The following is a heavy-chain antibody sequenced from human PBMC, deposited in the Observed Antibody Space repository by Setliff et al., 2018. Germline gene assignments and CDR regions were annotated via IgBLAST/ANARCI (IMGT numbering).Heavy chain of an antibody. CDR3: ARAVTIFGVVTPIYFYYMDV. Sequence: LSLTCTVSGGSISSSSNYWGWVRQAPGKGLEWVAYISNWGTTIYYADSVKGRFTISRDNAKNSLYLQMNSLRAEDTALFYCARAVTIFGVVTPIYFYYMDVWGKGTTVTVSS. CDR1: GGSISSSSNY. D-gene: IGHD3-3*01. CDR2: ISNWGTTI. V-gene: IGHV3-11*04. J-gene: IGHJ6*03.